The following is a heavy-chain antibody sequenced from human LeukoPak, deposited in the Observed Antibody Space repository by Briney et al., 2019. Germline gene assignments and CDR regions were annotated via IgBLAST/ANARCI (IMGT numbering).Heavy chain of an antibody. CDR1: GGSFSGYY. CDR3: ARGSLDHYDSSGYADY. J-gene: IGHJ4*02. CDR2: IHHSGST. Sequence: SETLSLTCTVYGGSFSGYYWSWIRQPPGKGLEWIGEIHHSGSTNYNPSLKSRVTISLDTSKNHFSLRLGSVTAADTAVYYCARGSLDHYDSSGYADYWGQGTLVTVSS. D-gene: IGHD3-22*01. V-gene: IGHV4-34*01.